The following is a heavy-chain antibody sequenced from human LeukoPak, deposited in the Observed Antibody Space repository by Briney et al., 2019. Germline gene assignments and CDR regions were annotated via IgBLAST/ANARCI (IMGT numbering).Heavy chain of an antibody. D-gene: IGHD1-26*01. CDR2: LSSNGGST. CDR1: GFTFSTYA. Sequence: GGSLRLSCSASGFTFSTYAMHWVRQAPGKGLEYVSALSSNGGSTYYADSVKGRFTISRDNSKNTLYLQMSSLRADDAAIYYCVKDRDSGSYFRWAFDIWGQGTMVTVSS. CDR3: VKDRDSGSYFRWAFDI. J-gene: IGHJ3*02. V-gene: IGHV3-64D*09.